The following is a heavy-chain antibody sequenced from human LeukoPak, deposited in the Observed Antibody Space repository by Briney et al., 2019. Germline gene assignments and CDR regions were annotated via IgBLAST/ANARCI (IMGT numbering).Heavy chain of an antibody. CDR3: ARGPYCSSTSCFNWFDP. D-gene: IGHD2-2*01. CDR2: IYPGDSDT. V-gene: IGHV5-51*01. CDR1: GYSFTSYW. Sequence: GESLKISCKGSGYSFTSYWIGWVRQMPGKGLEWMGIIYPGDSDTRYSPSFQGQVTISADKSISTAYLQWSSLKASDTAMYYCARGPYCSSTSCFNWFDPWGQGTLVTVPS. J-gene: IGHJ5*02.